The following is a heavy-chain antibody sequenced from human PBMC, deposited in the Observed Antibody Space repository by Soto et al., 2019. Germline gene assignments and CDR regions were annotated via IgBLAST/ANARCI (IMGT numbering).Heavy chain of an antibody. D-gene: IGHD6-19*01. J-gene: IGHJ4*02. CDR3: AKGRGSGWAWYFDN. CDR2: ISDTGAST. V-gene: IGHV3-23*01. CDR1: GFTFKESA. Sequence: GGSLRLSCEASGFTFKESAMNWVRQAPGKGLEWVASISDTGASTWYAESVRGRLSISRDNSKNTLYLQMNSLRGEDTAVYYCAKGRGSGWAWYFDNWRQGTLVTVSS.